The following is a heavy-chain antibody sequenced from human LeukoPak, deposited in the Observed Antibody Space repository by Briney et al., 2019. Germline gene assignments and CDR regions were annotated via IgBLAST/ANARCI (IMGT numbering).Heavy chain of an antibody. D-gene: IGHD3-22*01. CDR3: ASGTYYYDSSGRFDY. CDR2: IYTSGST. Sequence: SQTLSLTCTVSGGSISSGSYYWSWIRQPAGKGLEWIGRIYTSGSTNYNPSLKSRVTISVDTSKNQFSLKLSSVTAADTAVYYCASGTYYYDSSGRFDYWGQGTLVTVSS. J-gene: IGHJ4*02. CDR1: GGSISSGSYY. V-gene: IGHV4-61*02.